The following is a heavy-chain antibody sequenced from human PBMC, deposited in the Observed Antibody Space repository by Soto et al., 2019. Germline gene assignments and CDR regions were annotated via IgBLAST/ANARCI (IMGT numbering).Heavy chain of an antibody. J-gene: IGHJ5*02. CDR3: ARHGFYGDYSSNYFDP. Sequence: LGESLKISCKGSGYSFSNWWIAWVRQMPGKGLEYMGIIYPSDSQTRYSPSFQGQVTISADKSISTAYLQWSSLKASDTAIYYCARHGFYGDYSSNYFDPWGQGTLVTVSS. V-gene: IGHV5-51*01. CDR1: GYSFSNWW. D-gene: IGHD4-17*01. CDR2: IYPSDSQT.